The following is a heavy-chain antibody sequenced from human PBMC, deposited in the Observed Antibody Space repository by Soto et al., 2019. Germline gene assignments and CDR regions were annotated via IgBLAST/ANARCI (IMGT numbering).Heavy chain of an antibody. Sequence: PGGSLRLSCAASGFTVSSIYMSWVRQAPGKGLEWVSVIYSGDSTYYADSVKGRFTISRDNSKNTLSLQMNSLRAEDTAVYYCARELWDSSGYYNYYGMDVWGQGTTVTVSS. CDR2: IYSGDST. J-gene: IGHJ6*02. CDR3: ARELWDSSGYYNYYGMDV. CDR1: GFTVSSIY. V-gene: IGHV3-66*01. D-gene: IGHD3-22*01.